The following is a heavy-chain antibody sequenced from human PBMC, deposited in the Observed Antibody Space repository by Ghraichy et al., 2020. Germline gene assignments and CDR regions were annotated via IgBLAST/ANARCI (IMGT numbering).Heavy chain of an antibody. CDR2: INQDGSDD. CDR3: ARGAGITDALDV. CDR1: GFSFSSYW. J-gene: IGHJ3*01. D-gene: IGHD6-25*01. Sequence: GGSLTLSCAASGFSFSSYWMTWVRQAPGKGLEWVANINQDGSDDFCVDSLKGRFTISRDNGKDSLYLQINSLRVEDTAVYYCARGAGITDALDVWGHGTRVSVSS. V-gene: IGHV3-7*01.